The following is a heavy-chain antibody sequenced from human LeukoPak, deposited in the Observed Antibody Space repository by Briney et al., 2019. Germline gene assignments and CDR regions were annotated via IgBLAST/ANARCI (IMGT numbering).Heavy chain of an antibody. D-gene: IGHD5-12*01. CDR3: ATIRRYGGNPAYYFDD. CDR2: VYYTGAT. J-gene: IGHJ4*02. Sequence: SETLSLTCSVSGDSITNTIYYWAWVRQPPGKGLEWIGTVYYTGATFYKPSLKSRVTVSADTSRNQFSLSLRPVTAADAAVYYCATIRRYGGNPAYYFDDWGQGTLVTVSS. CDR1: GDSITNTIYY. V-gene: IGHV4-39*01.